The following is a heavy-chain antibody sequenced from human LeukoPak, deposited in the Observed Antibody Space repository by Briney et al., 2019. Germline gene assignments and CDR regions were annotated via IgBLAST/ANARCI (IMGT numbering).Heavy chain of an antibody. V-gene: IGHV3-30*03. CDR3: VRNRGWLQFDN. Sequence: PGRSLRLSCAASGFTFSSYGMHWVRQAPGKGLEWVAVISYDGSNKYYADSVKGRFTISRDNAKNSLYLDMNSLRAEDTAMYYCVRNRGWLQFDNWGQGTLVTVSS. CDR2: ISYDGSNK. CDR1: GFTFSSYG. D-gene: IGHD5-24*01. J-gene: IGHJ4*02.